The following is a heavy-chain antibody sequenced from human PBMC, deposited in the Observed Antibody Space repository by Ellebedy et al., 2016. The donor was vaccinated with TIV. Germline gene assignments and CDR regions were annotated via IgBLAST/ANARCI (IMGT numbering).Heavy chain of an antibody. CDR2: IYYNGRT. Sequence: SETLSLTCSVSGGSINSYYWSWIRQSPGKGLEWIGYIYYNGRTNYNPSLKSRVTISVDTSKNQFSLSLTSVTVADTAVYYCARLNADYLADAFDFWGQGTVVSVSS. J-gene: IGHJ3*01. D-gene: IGHD4/OR15-4a*01. CDR3: ARLNADYLADAFDF. CDR1: GGSINSYY. V-gene: IGHV4-59*08.